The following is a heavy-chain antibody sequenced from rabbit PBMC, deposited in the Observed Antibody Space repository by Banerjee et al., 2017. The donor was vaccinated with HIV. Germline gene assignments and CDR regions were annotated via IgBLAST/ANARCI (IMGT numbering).Heavy chain of an antibody. J-gene: IGHJ3*01. CDR1: GFSISSSYY. CDR3: ARASNGYGLTRLDL. Sequence: QEQLKESGGGLVQPGGSLKLSCKASGFSISSSYYMCWVRQAPGKGLEWIACIYTSSGSTWYATWAKGRFTISKTSSTTVTLQMTSLTTADTATYFCARASNGYGLTRLDLWGQGT. CDR2: IYTSSGST. V-gene: IGHV1S45*01. D-gene: IGHD6-1*01.